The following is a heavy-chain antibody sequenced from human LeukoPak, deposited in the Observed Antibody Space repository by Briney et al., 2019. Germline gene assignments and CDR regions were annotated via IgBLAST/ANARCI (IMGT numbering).Heavy chain of an antibody. CDR2: ISPTGSSM. CDR3: ARDLIPWLYGY. CDR1: GFTFSDYY. V-gene: IGHV3-11*04. D-gene: IGHD6-19*01. J-gene: IGHJ4*02. Sequence: KSGGSLRLSCAASGFTFSDYYMSWIRQAPGKGLEWVSYISPTGSSMKYADSVRGRFTISRDNARNSLYLQMNSLRAEDTAVYYCARDLIPWLYGYWGQGTLVTVSS.